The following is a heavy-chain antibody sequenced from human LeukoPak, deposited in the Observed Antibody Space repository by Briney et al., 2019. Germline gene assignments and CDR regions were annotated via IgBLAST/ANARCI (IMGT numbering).Heavy chain of an antibody. CDR1: GGTFSSYA. D-gene: IGHD5-24*01. CDR3: ARGPRMGITDYYGMDV. V-gene: IGHV1-69*13. Sequence: SVKVSCKASGGTFSSYAISWVRQTPGQGLEWMGGIIPIFGTANYAQKFQGRVTITADESTSTAYMELSSLRSEDTAVYYCARGPRMGITDYYGMDVWGKGTTVTVSS. CDR2: IIPIFGTA. J-gene: IGHJ6*04.